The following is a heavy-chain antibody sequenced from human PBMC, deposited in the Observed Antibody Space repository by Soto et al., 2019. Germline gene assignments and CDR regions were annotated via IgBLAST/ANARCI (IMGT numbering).Heavy chain of an antibody. CDR2: VNPTGST. CDR3: ARSREQWLVDAFDI. V-gene: IGHV4-34*01. D-gene: IGHD6-19*01. J-gene: IGHJ3*02. CDR1: GGSFIGYY. Sequence: PSETLSLTCAVYGGSFIGYYCSWIRQSPGKGLEWIGEVNPTGSTKYNPSLKSRVTISVDTSKNQFSLNLNSVTAADTALYYCARSREQWLVDAFDIWGQGTMVTVSS.